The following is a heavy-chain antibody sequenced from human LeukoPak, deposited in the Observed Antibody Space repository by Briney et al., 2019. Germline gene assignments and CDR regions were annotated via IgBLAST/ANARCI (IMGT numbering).Heavy chain of an antibody. D-gene: IGHD3-10*02. V-gene: IGHV1-18*01. Sequence: ASVKVSCKASGYTFTSYGISWVRQAPGQGLEGMGWIRYKGNTNYAQKVQGRVTMTTDTSTSTAYMELRSLRSDDTAVYYCAELGITMIGGVWGKGTTVTISS. CDR3: AELGITMIGGV. J-gene: IGHJ6*04. CDR1: GYTFTSYG. CDR2: IRYKGNT.